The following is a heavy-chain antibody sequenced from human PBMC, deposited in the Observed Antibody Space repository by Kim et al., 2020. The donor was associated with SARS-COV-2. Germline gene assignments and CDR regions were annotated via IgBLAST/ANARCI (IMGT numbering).Heavy chain of an antibody. CDR3: VRDGIVGATGAFDI. CDR1: GGTFSSYA. J-gene: IGHJ3*02. V-gene: IGHV1-69*13. CDR2: IIPIFGTA. Sequence: SVKVSCKASGGTFSSYAISWVRQAPGQGLEWMGGIIPIFGTANYAQKFQGRVTMTADESTSTAYMELSSLRAEDTAVYYCVRDGIVGATGAFDIWGQGTMVTVSS. D-gene: IGHD1-26*01.